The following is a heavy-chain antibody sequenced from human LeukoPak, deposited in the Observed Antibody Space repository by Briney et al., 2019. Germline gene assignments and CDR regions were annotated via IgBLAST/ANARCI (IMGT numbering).Heavy chain of an antibody. CDR1: GXNFTNHW. V-gene: IGHV5-51*01. D-gene: IGHD2-21*02. CDR2: IYPADSDT. Sequence: GESLKISCKGSGXNFTNHWIGWVRQVPGKGLEWVGIIYPADSDTRYSPSFQGQVTISADKSINTAYQLWSSLKASDTAMYYCARLVVTPTYDSWGQGTLVTVSS. CDR3: ARLVVTPTYDS. J-gene: IGHJ4*02.